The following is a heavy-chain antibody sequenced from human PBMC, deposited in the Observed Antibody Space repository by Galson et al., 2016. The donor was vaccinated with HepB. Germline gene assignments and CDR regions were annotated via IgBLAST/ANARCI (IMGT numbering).Heavy chain of an antibody. J-gene: IGHJ4*02. V-gene: IGHV6-1*01. CDR2: TYYRSKWYN. CDR1: GDSVSSNSAA. Sequence: CAISGDSVSSNSAAWNWIRQSPSRGLEWLGRTYYRSKWYNDYAVSVKSRITINPDKSKNQFSLQLNSVTPEDTAVYFCASGTTAYFDYWGQGTLVTVSS. CDR3: ASGTTAYFDY. D-gene: IGHD1-1*01.